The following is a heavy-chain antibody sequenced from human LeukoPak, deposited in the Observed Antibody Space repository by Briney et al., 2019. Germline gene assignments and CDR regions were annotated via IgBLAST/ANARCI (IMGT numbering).Heavy chain of an antibody. Sequence: GESLKISCKGSGYSFTNYWIAWVRQMPGKGLEWMGIIYPGDSDTRYRPSFQGQVTMSADKSINTVYLQWRSLKTSDTAMYYCASGGTHFDNWGQGTLVTVSS. J-gene: IGHJ4*02. CDR1: GYSFTNYW. D-gene: IGHD3-16*01. V-gene: IGHV5-51*01. CDR2: IYPGDSDT. CDR3: ASGGTHFDN.